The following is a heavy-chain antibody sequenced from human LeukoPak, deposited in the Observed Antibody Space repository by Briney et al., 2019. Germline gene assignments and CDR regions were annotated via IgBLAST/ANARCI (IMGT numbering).Heavy chain of an antibody. V-gene: IGHV4-59*11. J-gene: IGHJ4*02. CDR3: SRGSIVVGLDARPFDY. CDR1: GGSISSHY. D-gene: IGHD2-2*01. CDR2: IYYSENT. Sequence: SETLSLTCTVSGGSISSHYWSWIRQPPGKGLEWIGYIYYSENTNYNPSLKSRVTISVDTSKSQFSLKVNSVTAADTAVYFCSRGSIVVGLDARPFDYWGQGTLVAVSS.